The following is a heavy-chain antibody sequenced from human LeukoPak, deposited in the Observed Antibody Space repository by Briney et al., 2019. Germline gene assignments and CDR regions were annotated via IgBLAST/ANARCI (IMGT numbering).Heavy chain of an antibody. V-gene: IGHV4-59*01. D-gene: IGHD5-12*01. CDR3: ARDRSGYDLAGYFDY. CDR2: IYYSGST. CDR1: GGSISSYY. Sequence: SETLSLTCTVSGGSISSYYWSWIRQPPGKGLEWIGYIYYSGSTNYNPSLKSRVTISVDTSKNQFSLKLSSVTAADTAVYYCARDRSGYDLAGYFDYWGQGTLVTVSS. J-gene: IGHJ4*02.